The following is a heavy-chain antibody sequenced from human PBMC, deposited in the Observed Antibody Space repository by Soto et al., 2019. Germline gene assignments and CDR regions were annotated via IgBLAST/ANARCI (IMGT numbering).Heavy chain of an antibody. Sequence: SVKVSCKASGGTFSSYTISWVRQAPGQGLEWMGRIIPILGIANYAQKFQGRVTITADKSTSTAYMELSSLRSEDTAVYYCAREGYCSSTSCYDCPNWFDPWGQGTLVTVSS. CDR1: GGTFSSYT. D-gene: IGHD2-2*01. CDR3: AREGYCSSTSCYDCPNWFDP. CDR2: IIPILGIA. J-gene: IGHJ5*02. V-gene: IGHV1-69*04.